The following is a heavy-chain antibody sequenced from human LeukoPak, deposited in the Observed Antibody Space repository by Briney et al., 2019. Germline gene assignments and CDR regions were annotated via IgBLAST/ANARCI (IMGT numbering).Heavy chain of an antibody. Sequence: GGSLRLSCAASGFTFSSYDMHWVRQATGKGLEWVSGIGIGGHTYYLGSVKGRFTISREDAKNSLYLQMNSLRAGDTAVYYCAKCITIFGVVGPDVWGQGTTVTVSS. CDR3: AKCITIFGVVGPDV. J-gene: IGHJ6*02. D-gene: IGHD3-3*01. V-gene: IGHV3-13*04. CDR1: GFTFSSYD. CDR2: IGIGGHT.